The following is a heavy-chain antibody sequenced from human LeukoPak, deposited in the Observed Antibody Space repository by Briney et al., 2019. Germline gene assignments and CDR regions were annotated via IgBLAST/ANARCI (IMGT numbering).Heavy chain of an antibody. CDR2: IYHSATT. Sequence: PSETLSLTCTVSGGSINNYYWSWVRQPPGKGLEWIGNIYHSATTHYNSSLKSRVTISVDTSKNQLSLKLSSVTAADTAVYYCARAVGLTQGGTFDYWGQGTLVTVSS. D-gene: IGHD1-1*01. V-gene: IGHV4-59*08. J-gene: IGHJ4*02. CDR1: GGSINNYY. CDR3: ARAVGLTQGGTFDY.